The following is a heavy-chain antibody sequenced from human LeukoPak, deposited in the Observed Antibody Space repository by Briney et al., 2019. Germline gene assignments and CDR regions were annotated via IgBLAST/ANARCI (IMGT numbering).Heavy chain of an antibody. CDR3: ARVDTVMAYYFDL. Sequence: GGSLRLSCAASGFTVSSNYMSWVRQAPGKGLEWVSTIYSGGTTYYADSVMGRFTISRHNSRNTLYLQMNSLRAEDTAVYYCARVDTVMAYYFDLWGQGAVDPVSS. J-gene: IGHJ4*02. CDR2: IYSGGTT. D-gene: IGHD5-18*01. V-gene: IGHV3-53*04. CDR1: GFTVSSNY.